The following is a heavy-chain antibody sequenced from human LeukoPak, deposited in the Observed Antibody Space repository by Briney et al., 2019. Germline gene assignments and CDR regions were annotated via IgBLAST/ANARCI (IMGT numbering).Heavy chain of an antibody. Sequence: SETLSLTCAVYGGSFSGYYWTWIRQPPGKGLEWIGSIYYSGSTYYNPSLKSRVTISVDTSKNQFSLKLSSVTAADTAVYYCARDPLVGATLYWGQGTLVTVSS. J-gene: IGHJ4*02. CDR1: GGSFSGYY. CDR3: ARDPLVGATLY. CDR2: IYYSGST. D-gene: IGHD1-26*01. V-gene: IGHV4-34*01.